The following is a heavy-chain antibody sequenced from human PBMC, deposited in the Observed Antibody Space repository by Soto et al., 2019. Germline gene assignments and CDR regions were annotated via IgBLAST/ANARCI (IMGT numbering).Heavy chain of an antibody. J-gene: IGHJ2*01. D-gene: IGHD5-12*01. CDR2: ISPYNGNT. Sequence: ASVKVSCKASGYTFTSYGISWVRQAPGQGLEWMGWISPYNGNTNYAQKLQGRVTITADKSTSTAYMELSSLGSDDTAVYYCARERGYSGYDLSWYFDLWGRGTLVTVSS. V-gene: IGHV1-18*01. CDR1: GYTFTSYG. CDR3: ARERGYSGYDLSWYFDL.